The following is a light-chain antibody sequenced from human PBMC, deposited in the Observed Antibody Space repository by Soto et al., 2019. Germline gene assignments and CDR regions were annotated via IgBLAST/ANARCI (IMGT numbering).Light chain of an antibody. CDR2: AAS. CDR1: QGISSY. Sequence: DIQLTQSPSFLSASVGDRVTITCRASQGISSYLAWYQQKPGKAPKLLIYAASTLQSGVPSRFSGSGSGTEITLTLSSLQPEDFATYYWQQLNSYPLTFGGGTKVEIK. J-gene: IGKJ4*01. CDR3: QQLNSYPLT. V-gene: IGKV1-9*01.